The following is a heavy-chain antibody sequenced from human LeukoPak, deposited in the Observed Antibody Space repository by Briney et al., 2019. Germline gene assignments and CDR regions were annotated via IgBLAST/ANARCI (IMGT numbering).Heavy chain of an antibody. J-gene: IGHJ4*02. CDR3: AKVPDPYYFDY. V-gene: IGHV3-23*01. Sequence: GGSLRLSCAASGFTFSNYAMTWVRQAPGKGLEWVSAISGSGGSTYYADSVKGRFTISRDNSKNTLYLQMNSLRAEDTAVYYCAKVPDPYYFDYWGQGTLVTVSS. CDR2: ISGSGGST. CDR1: GFTFSNYA.